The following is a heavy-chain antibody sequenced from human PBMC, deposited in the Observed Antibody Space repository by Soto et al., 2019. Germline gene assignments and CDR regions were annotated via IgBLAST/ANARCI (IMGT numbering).Heavy chain of an antibody. Sequence: QITLKESGPTLVKPTQTLTLTCTFSGFSLRTSGVGVGWIRQPPGKALEWLALIYCDDDKRYSPSLKSRLTITKDPSKNQVVLAMTNMDPVDTATYYCARMYYYGSGSYYNGFDYWGQGTLVTVSS. V-gene: IGHV2-5*02. CDR3: ARMYYYGSGSYYNGFDY. CDR2: IYCDDDK. CDR1: GFSLRTSGVG. J-gene: IGHJ4*02. D-gene: IGHD3-10*01.